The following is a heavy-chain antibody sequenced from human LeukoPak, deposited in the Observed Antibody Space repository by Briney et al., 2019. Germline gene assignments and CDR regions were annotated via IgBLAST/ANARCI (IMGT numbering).Heavy chain of an antibody. D-gene: IGHD2-21*01. CDR1: GFTFSSYW. J-gene: IGHJ4*02. CDR3: ARERHCLK. Sequence: PGGSLRLSCAASGFTFSSYWMTWVRQAPGKELEWVANIKQDGSEKYYVDSVKGRFTISRDNAKNSLYLQMSSLRAEDTAVYYCARERHCLKWGQGALVTVSS. CDR2: IKQDGSEK. V-gene: IGHV3-7*03.